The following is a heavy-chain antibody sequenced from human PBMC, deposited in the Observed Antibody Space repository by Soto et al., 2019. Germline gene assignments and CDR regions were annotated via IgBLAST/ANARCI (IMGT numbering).Heavy chain of an antibody. CDR2: ISYDGSDK. J-gene: IGHJ4*02. CDR3: SKDLDGLQGLVDSSFCFDY. CDR1: GFTFNSYG. V-gene: IGHV3-30*18. Sequence: GGSLRLSCAASGFTFNSYGMHWVRQAPGKGLEGVAVISYDGSDKYYADSVKGRFTISRDNSKNTLYLQMNSLRAEDTAVYYCSKDLDGLQGLVDSSFCFDYWGQGTLVTVSS. D-gene: IGHD3-16*02.